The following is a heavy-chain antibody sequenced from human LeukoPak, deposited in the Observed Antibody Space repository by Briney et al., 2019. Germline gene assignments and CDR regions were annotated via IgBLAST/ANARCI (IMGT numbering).Heavy chain of an antibody. CDR2: IGTAGDT. V-gene: IGHV3-13*01. Sequence: GGSLGISCAASGFTFSSYDMHWVLQATGTGLAWVSAIGTAGDTYYPGSVKGRFTTSREYAKNSLYLQMHSLRAGDTAVYYSAACSGWYSCVYWGQGTLVTVSS. D-gene: IGHD6-19*01. CDR1: GFTFSSYD. CDR3: AACSGWYSCVY. J-gene: IGHJ4*02.